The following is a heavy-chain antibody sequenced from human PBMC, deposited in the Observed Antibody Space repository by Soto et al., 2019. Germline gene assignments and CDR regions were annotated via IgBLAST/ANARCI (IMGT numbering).Heavy chain of an antibody. Sequence: ASVKVSCKASGYTFTSYGISWVRQAPGQGLERMGWISAYNGNTNYAQKLQGRVTMTTDTSTSTAYMELRSLRSDDTAVYYCARDRAVTSKSDYWGQGTLVTVSS. CDR1: GYTFTSYG. J-gene: IGHJ4*02. D-gene: IGHD4-17*01. CDR2: ISAYNGNT. CDR3: ARDRAVTSKSDY. V-gene: IGHV1-18*01.